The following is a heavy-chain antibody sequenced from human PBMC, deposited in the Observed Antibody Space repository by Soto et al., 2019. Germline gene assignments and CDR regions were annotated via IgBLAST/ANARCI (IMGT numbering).Heavy chain of an antibody. V-gene: IGHV4-61*01. CDR3: ARGRGYSSSRNWFDP. J-gene: IGHJ5*02. CDR1: GGSVSSGSYY. Sequence: SETLSLTCTVSGGSVSSGSYYWSWIRQPPGKGLEWIGYIYYSGSTNYNPSLKSRVTISVDTSKNQFSLKLSSVTAADTAVYYCARGRGYSSSRNWFDPWGQGTLVTVSS. D-gene: IGHD6-13*01. CDR2: IYYSGST.